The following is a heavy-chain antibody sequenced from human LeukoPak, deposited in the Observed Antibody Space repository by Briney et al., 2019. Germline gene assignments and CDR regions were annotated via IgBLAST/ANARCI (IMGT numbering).Heavy chain of an antibody. CDR3: VSGGDWAFGWYFDV. V-gene: IGHV6-1*01. D-gene: IGHD6-25*01. J-gene: IGHJ2*01. CDR1: GDSVSSNSGS. CDR2: IYYRSRWHY. Sequence: SQTLSLTCGISGDSVSSNSGSWSWIRQSPSRGPEWLGRIYYRSRWHYEYAASVQSRISISPDTTKNQFSLQLNSMSPDDSAVYYCVSGGDWAFGWYFDVWGRGALVTVSS.